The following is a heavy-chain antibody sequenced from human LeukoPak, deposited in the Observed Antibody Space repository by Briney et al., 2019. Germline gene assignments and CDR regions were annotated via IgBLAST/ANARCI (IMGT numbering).Heavy chain of an antibody. CDR3: AKSRRAYCSGGSCFGLWDY. Sequence: AGSLSLSCAASGFTCSTFWMHWVRQAQGQELVWVSRIISDERSTTHADSVKGRFTISRGNAKNTLYLQMNSLRAEDTAVYYCAKSRRAYCSGGSCFGLWDYWGQGTLVTVSS. CDR2: IISDERST. V-gene: IGHV3-74*01. CDR1: GFTCSTFW. J-gene: IGHJ4*02. D-gene: IGHD2-15*01.